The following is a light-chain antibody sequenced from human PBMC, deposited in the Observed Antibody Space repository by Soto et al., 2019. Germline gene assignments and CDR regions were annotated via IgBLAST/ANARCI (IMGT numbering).Light chain of an antibody. J-gene: IGLJ2*01. CDR3: QAWDSSTAKVV. Sequence: SYELTQSPSVSVSSGQTASITCSGDKLGDKYAYWYQQKPGQSPVLVIYQDKKRPSGIPERFSGSNSGNTATLTISGTQAMDEGDYYCQAWDSSTAKVVFGGGTQLTVL. V-gene: IGLV3-1*01. CDR1: KLGDKY. CDR2: QDK.